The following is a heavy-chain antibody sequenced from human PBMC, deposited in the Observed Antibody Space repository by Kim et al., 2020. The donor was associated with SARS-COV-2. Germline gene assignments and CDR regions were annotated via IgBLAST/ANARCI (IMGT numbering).Heavy chain of an antibody. CDR2: IWYDGSNK. CDR3: AREWQQQLVNYYYYGMDV. J-gene: IGHJ6*02. V-gene: IGHV3-33*01. Sequence: GGSLRLSCAASGFTFSSYGMRWVRQAPGKGLEWVAVIWYDGSNKYYADSVKGRFTISRDNSKNTLYLQMNSLRAEDTAVYYCAREWQQQLVNYYYYGMDVWGQGTTVTVSS. D-gene: IGHD6-13*01. CDR1: GFTFSSYG.